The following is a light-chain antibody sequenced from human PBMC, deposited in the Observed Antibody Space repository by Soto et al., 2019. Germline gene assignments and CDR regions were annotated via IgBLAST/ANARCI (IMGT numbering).Light chain of an antibody. CDR3: SSYTSSSTLD. CDR2: EVS. Sequence: QSALTQPASVSGSPGQSITISCTGTSSDVGGYNYVSWYQQHPGKAPKLMIYEVSNRPSGVSNRFSGSKSGNTASLTISGLQAEDEGDYYCSSYTSSSTLDFGTGTKVTVL. CDR1: SSDVGGYNY. V-gene: IGLV2-14*01. J-gene: IGLJ1*01.